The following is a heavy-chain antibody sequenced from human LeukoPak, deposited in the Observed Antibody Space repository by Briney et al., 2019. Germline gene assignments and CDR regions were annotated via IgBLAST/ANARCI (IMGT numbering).Heavy chain of an antibody. CDR2: INYRGNT. CDR1: GGSISSSTYY. J-gene: IGHJ4*02. CDR3: ARASVPWILDC. D-gene: IGHD5-12*01. V-gene: IGHV4-39*01. Sequence: PSETLSLTCTVSGGSISSSTYYWGWIRQPPGTGLEWDGGINYRGNTYYNPSLKCRVTISVDMSKNQFSLRLSSVSAADTAVYFTARASVPWILDCWGEGALVTLSS.